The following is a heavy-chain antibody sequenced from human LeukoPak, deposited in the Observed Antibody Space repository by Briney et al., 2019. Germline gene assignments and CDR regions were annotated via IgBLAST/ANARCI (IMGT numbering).Heavy chain of an antibody. CDR2: VYSSGST. CDR1: GGSISSYC. J-gene: IGHJ4*02. V-gene: IGHV4-59*08. Sequence: KPSETLSLTCTVSGGSISSYCWNWIRQPPGKGLEWIGYVYSSGSTNYNPSLKSRVTISVDTSKNQFSLKLNSVTAADTAVYYCARRMSHLYNFEYWGQGTLVTVSS. D-gene: IGHD5-24*01. CDR3: ARRMSHLYNFEY.